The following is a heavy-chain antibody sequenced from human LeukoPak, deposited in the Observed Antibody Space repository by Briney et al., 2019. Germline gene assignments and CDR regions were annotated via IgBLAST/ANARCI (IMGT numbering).Heavy chain of an antibody. Sequence: GGSLRLSCEGSGFTFSGYYMSWIRQAPGKGLEWVSVIYSGGSTYYADSVKGRFTISRDNSKNTLYLQMNSLRAEDTAVYYCARVKQLVDYWGQGTLVTVSS. J-gene: IGHJ4*02. V-gene: IGHV3-66*01. CDR3: ARVKQLVDY. D-gene: IGHD6-13*01. CDR1: GFTFSGYY. CDR2: IYSGGST.